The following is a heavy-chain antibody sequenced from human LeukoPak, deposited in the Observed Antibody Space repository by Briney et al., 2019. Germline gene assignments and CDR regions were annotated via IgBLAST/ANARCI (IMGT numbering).Heavy chain of an antibody. V-gene: IGHV3-53*01. CDR2: IYSGGST. D-gene: IGHD5-18*01. CDR3: ARATNSYGYDDAFDI. Sequence: PGGSLRLSCAASGFTVSSNYMSWVRQAPGKGLEWVSVIYSGGSTYYADSVKGRFTISRDNSKNTLYLQMNSLRAEDTAVYYCARATNSYGYDDAFDIWGQGTMVTVSS. J-gene: IGHJ3*02. CDR1: GFTVSSNY.